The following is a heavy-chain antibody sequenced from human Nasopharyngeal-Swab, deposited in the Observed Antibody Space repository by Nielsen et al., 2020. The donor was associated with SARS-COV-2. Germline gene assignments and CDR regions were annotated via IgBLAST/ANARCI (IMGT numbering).Heavy chain of an antibody. Sequence: SVKVSCKASGYTFTSYGISWVRQAPGQGLEWMGRIIPILGIANYAQKFQGRVTITADKSTSTAYMELSSLRSEDTAVYYCARVPRRELLAGPFDYWGQGTLVTVSS. CDR1: GYTFTSYG. V-gene: IGHV1-69*04. D-gene: IGHD1-26*01. J-gene: IGHJ4*02. CDR2: IIPILGIA. CDR3: ARVPRRELLAGPFDY.